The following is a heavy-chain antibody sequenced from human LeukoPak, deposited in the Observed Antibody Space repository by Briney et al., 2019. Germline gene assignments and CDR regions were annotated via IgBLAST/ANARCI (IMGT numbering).Heavy chain of an antibody. V-gene: IGHV3-23*01. CDR1: GFTFSSYA. Sequence: SGGSLRLSCAASGFTFSSYAISWVRQAPGKGLEWVSAISGSGGSTYYADSVKGRFTISRDNSKNTLYLQMNSLRAEDTAVYYCVKELSSWHGNRAIDYWGQGTLVTVSS. D-gene: IGHD6-13*01. J-gene: IGHJ4*02. CDR2: ISGSGGST. CDR3: VKELSSWHGNRAIDY.